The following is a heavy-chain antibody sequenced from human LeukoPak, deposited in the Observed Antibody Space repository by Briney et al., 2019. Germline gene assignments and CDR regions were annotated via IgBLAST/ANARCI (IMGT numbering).Heavy chain of an antibody. CDR3: ARGQYGSGSSYFDY. CDR2: ISAYNGNT. J-gene: IGHJ4*02. D-gene: IGHD3-10*01. CDR1: GYTFTSYG. Sequence: ASVKVSCKASGYTFTSYGISWVRQAPGQGLEWMGWISAYNGNTNYAQKLQGRVTMTTDTSTSTAYMELRSLRSDDTAVFYCARGQYGSGSSYFDYWGQGTLVTVSS. V-gene: IGHV1-18*01.